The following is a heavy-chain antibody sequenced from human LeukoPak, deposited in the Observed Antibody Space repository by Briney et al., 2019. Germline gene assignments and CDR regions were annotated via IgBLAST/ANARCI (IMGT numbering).Heavy chain of an antibody. CDR2: ITVSGSTI. J-gene: IGHJ6*03. D-gene: IGHD6-6*01. Sequence: PGGSLRLSCAASGFTFSDYYMSWIRQAPGKGLEWVSYITVSGSTIYYAGSVKGRFTISRDNAKNSLYLQMNSLRAEDTALYYCARDSYSSSSLVGYYYYYMDVWGKGTTVTVSS. CDR3: ARDSYSSSSLVGYYYYYMDV. CDR1: GFTFSDYY. V-gene: IGHV3-11*01.